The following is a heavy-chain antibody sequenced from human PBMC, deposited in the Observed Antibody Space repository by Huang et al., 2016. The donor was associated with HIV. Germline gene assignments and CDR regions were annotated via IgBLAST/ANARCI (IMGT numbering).Heavy chain of an antibody. CDR2: SYYSGDT. V-gene: IGHV4-39*01. CDR3: ARHFGSWSGYFDS. Sequence: QLQLQESGPGLVRPSETLSLICTVSGGSITDSNSYWGWIRQPPGKGLELIGSSYYSGDTDYNPSLKSRVTMSVDTSKNRFSLDIRSVAVADTAIYYCARHFGSWSGYFDSWGQGTLVPVSS. J-gene: IGHJ4*02. CDR1: GGSITDSNSY. D-gene: IGHD3-10*01.